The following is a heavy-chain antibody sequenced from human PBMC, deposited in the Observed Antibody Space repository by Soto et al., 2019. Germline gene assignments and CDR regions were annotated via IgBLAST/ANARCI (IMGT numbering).Heavy chain of an antibody. CDR3: AKDRLGLEPRFLFE. CDR1: GFTFSSYA. CDR2: ISYDGSNK. Sequence: GGSLRLSCAASGFTFSSYAMHWVRQAPGKGLEWVAVISYDGSNKYYAGSVKGRFTISRDNSKNTLYLQMNSLRDEDTAVYYCAKDRLGLEPRFLFEWGQGTLVTVSS. V-gene: IGHV3-30-3*01. D-gene: IGHD1-1*01. J-gene: IGHJ4*02.